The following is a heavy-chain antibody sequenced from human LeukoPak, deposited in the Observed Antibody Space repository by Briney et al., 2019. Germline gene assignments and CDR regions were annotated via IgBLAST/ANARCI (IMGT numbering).Heavy chain of an antibody. CDR3: ARGGPHQLRYFDWLSDWYFDY. CDR1: GYTFTGYY. J-gene: IGHJ4*02. Sequence: ASVKVSCKASGYTFTGYYMHWVRQAPGQGLEWMGIINPSGGSTSYAQKFQGRVTMTRDTSTGTVYMELSSLRSEDTAVYYCARGGPHQLRYFDWLSDWYFDYWGQGTLVTVSS. D-gene: IGHD3-9*01. CDR2: INPSGGST. V-gene: IGHV1-46*01.